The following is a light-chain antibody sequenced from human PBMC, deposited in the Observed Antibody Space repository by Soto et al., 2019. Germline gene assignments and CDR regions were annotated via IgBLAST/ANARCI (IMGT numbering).Light chain of an antibody. J-gene: IGLJ1*01. V-gene: IGLV2-14*01. CDR3: SSFTSGSTL. CDR1: SSDVGGYNY. CDR2: EVS. Sequence: SALTQPASVSGSPGQSITISCTGTSSDVGGYNYVSWYQQHPGKVPKLMIYEVSNRPSGVSNRFSGSKSGNTASLTISGLQAEDEADYYCSSFTSGSTLFGTGTKVTVL.